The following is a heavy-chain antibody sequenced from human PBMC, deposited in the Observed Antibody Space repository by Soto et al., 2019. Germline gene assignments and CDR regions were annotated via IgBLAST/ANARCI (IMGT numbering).Heavy chain of an antibody. J-gene: IGHJ4*02. V-gene: IGHV4-59*01. CDR2: IYYSGST. D-gene: IGHD3-10*01. CDR1: GGSISSYY. CDR3: ARVQYGSGSYYNGVSPYYFDC. Sequence: SETLSLTCTVSGGSISSYYWSWIRQPPGKGLEWIGYIYYSGSTNYNPSLKSRVTISVDTSKNQFSLKLSSVTAADTAVYYCARVQYGSGSYYNGVSPYYFDCWGQGTLVTVSS.